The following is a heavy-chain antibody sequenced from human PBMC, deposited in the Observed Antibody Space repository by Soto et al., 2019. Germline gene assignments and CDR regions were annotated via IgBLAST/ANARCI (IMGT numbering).Heavy chain of an antibody. CDR1: GFTFSSYG. D-gene: IGHD2-2*01. CDR2: IWYDGSNK. CDR3: ARDHSSYAYCSRTSCSHGNYMDV. Sequence: QVQLVESGGGVVQPGRSLRLSCAASGFTFSSYGMHWVRQAPGKGLEWVAVIWYDGSNKYYADSVKGRFTISRDNSKNTLYLQMNSLRAEDTAVYYCARDHSSYAYCSRTSCSHGNYMDVWGKGTTVTVSS. V-gene: IGHV3-33*01. J-gene: IGHJ6*03.